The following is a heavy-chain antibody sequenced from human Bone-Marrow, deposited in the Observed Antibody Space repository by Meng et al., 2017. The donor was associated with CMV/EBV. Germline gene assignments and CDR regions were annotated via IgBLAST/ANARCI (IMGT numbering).Heavy chain of an antibody. CDR3: ARGGIYYGLG. J-gene: IGHJ4*02. CDR2: ISYDGSSK. V-gene: IGHV3-30*04. CDR1: GFTFTPYT. Sequence: GGSLRLSCVASGFTFTPYTMTWVRQAPGKGLEWVAVISYDGSSKYHADSVKGRFTISRDNSKNTLYLQMNSLREEDTAVYYCARGGIYYGLGWGQGTQVTVSS. D-gene: IGHD3-10*01.